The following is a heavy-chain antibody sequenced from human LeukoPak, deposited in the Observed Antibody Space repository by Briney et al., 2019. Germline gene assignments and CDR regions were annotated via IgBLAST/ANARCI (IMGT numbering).Heavy chain of an antibody. CDR3: ARGARWIQLWSLRKYYYYYMDV. V-gene: IGHV1-8*03. CDR2: MNPNSGNT. D-gene: IGHD5-18*01. Sequence: EASVKVSCKASGYTFTGYYMHWVRQAPGQGLEWMGWMNPNSGNTGYAQKFQGRVTITRNTSISTAYMELSSLRSEDTAVYYCARGARWIQLWSLRKYYYYYMDVWGKGTTVTVSS. J-gene: IGHJ6*03. CDR1: GYTFTGYY.